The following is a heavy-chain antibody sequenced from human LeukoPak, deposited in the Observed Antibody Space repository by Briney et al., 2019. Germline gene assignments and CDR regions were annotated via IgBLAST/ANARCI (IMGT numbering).Heavy chain of an antibody. V-gene: IGHV1-8*01. CDR1: GYTFTSYD. CDR3: ARGTGAAQAPYYFDY. CDR2: MNPNSGNT. J-gene: IGHJ4*02. Sequence: ASVRVSCKASGYTFTSYDINWVRQATGQGLEWMGWMNPNSGNTGYAQKFQGRVTITRNTSISTAYMELSSLRSEDTAVYYCARGTGAAQAPYYFDYWGQGTLVTVSS. D-gene: IGHD6-13*01.